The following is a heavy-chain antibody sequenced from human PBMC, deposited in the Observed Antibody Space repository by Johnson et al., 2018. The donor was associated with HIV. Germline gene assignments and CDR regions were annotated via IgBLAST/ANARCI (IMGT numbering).Heavy chain of an antibody. J-gene: IGHJ3*02. CDR2: IRYDGSNK. Sequence: QVQVVESGGGVVQPGGSLRLSCAASGFTFSSYGMHWVRQAPGKGLEWVAFIRYDGSNKYYADSVKGRFTISRDNSKNTLYLQMNSLRAEDTAVYYCARGLTLTDAFDIWGQGTLVTVSS. D-gene: IGHD3-9*01. CDR1: GFTFSSYG. CDR3: ARGLTLTDAFDI. V-gene: IGHV3-30*02.